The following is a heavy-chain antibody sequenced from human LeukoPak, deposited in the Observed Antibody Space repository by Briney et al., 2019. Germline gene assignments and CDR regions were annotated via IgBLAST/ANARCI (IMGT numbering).Heavy chain of an antibody. J-gene: IGHJ3*02. Sequence: GASVKVSCKTSGYTFTTYGITWVRQAPGQGLEWMGWTNPDNGNTNYAQKFQGRVSITTDTSTRTAYMELSRLRSDDTALYYCARASYDIVVPDAFDIWGQGTMVTVSS. D-gene: IGHD2-2*01. CDR2: TNPDNGNT. V-gene: IGHV1-18*01. CDR1: GYTFTTYG. CDR3: ARASYDIVVPDAFDI.